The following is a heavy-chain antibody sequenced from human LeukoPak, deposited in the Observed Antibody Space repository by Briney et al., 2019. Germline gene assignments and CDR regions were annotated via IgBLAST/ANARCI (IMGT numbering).Heavy chain of an antibody. CDR1: GFIFSSYA. J-gene: IGHJ6*02. D-gene: IGHD3-9*01. CDR3: AKDPTDYDILTGYPTDV. Sequence: PGGSLRLSCAVSGFIFSSYAMSWVRQAPGKGLEWVSSISSSGGVTYYADSVKGRFTISRDNSKNTLYLQMNSLRAEDTAVYYCAKDPTDYDILTGYPTDVWGQGTTVTVSS. CDR2: ISSSGGVT. V-gene: IGHV3-23*01.